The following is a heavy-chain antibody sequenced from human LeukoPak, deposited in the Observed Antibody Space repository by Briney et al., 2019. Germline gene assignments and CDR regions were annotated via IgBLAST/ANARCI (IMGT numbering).Heavy chain of an antibody. CDR3: ARDLYSTIDY. CDR2: ISAYNGAT. J-gene: IGHJ4*02. Sequence: ASMKVSCKASGYTFTSYGITWVRQAPGQGLEWMGWISAYNGATEYAQNLQGRVTMSTDTSTSTAYMELRSLISDDTAVYYCARDLYSTIDYWGQGTLVTVSS. CDR1: GYTFTSYG. D-gene: IGHD4-11*01. V-gene: IGHV1-18*04.